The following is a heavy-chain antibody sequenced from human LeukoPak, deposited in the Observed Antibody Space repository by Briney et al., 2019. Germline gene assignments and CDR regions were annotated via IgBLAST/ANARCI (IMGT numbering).Heavy chain of an antibody. V-gene: IGHV3-9*01. Sequence: SLRLSCAASGFTFDDYAMHWVRQAPGKGLEWVSGISWNSGSIGYADSVKGRFTTSRDNAKNSLYLQMNSLRAEDTALYYCGRFRSGFDYWGQGTLVTVSS. CDR1: GFTFDDYA. CDR3: GRFRSGFDY. D-gene: IGHD3-10*01. CDR2: ISWNSGSI. J-gene: IGHJ4*02.